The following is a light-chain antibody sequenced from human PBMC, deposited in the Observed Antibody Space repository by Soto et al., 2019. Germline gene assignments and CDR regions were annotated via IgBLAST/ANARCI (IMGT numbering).Light chain of an antibody. CDR3: QQYDNDSWT. CDR1: QSISSW. V-gene: IGKV1-5*03. CDR2: KAS. Sequence: DLQMTQSPSTLSAAVGDRVIVTCRASQSISSWLAWYQQNPGKAPNLLIYKASTLKSGVPSRFSGSGSGTEFTLTISSLQPDDFATYYCQQYDNDSWTFGQGTKVEIK. J-gene: IGKJ1*01.